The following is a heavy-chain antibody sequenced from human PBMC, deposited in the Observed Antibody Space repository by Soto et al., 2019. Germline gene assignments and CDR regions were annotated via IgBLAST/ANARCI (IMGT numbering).Heavy chain of an antibody. J-gene: IGHJ4*02. CDR1: GGSFSGYY. D-gene: IGHD3-22*01. CDR3: ARGRGGRGYYDSSARRTPYDY. V-gene: IGHV4-34*01. CDR2: INHSGST. Sequence: QVQLQQWGSGLLKPSETLSLTCAVYGGSFSGYYWSWIRQPPGKGLEWIGEINHSGSTNYNPSLNSRVTISVDTSKNPFSLKLSSVTAADTAVYYCARGRGGRGYYDSSARRTPYDYWGQGPLVTVSS.